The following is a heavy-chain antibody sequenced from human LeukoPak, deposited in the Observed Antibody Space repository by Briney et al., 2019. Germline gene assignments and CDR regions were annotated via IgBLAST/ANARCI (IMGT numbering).Heavy chain of an antibody. J-gene: IGHJ4*02. CDR2: INHSGST. CDR3: ASGHSSSSY. V-gene: IGHV4-34*01. Sequence: SETLSLTCAVYGGSFSGYYWSWIRQPPGKGLEWIGEINHSGSTNYNPSLKSRVTISVDTSKNQFSLKLSSVTGADTAVYYCASGHSSSSYWGQGTLVTVSS. CDR1: GGSFSGYY. D-gene: IGHD6-13*01.